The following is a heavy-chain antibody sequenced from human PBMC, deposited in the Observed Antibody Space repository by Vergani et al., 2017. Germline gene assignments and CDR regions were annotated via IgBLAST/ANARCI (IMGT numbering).Heavy chain of an antibody. D-gene: IGHD3-22*01. CDR3: AGXQGTSAYYYGGFDY. CDR2: ISSDGGST. J-gene: IGHJ4*02. V-gene: IGHV3-23*01. CDR1: GFTFSTYA. Sequence: EVQLLESGGGSAQPGESLRLSCAASGFTFSTYAMTWVRQAPGKGLEWVSTISSDGGSTYYADSVKGRFTISRDNSKNTLSLQMNSLTAEDTAIYYCAGXQGTSAYYYGGFDYWGQGILVTVSS.